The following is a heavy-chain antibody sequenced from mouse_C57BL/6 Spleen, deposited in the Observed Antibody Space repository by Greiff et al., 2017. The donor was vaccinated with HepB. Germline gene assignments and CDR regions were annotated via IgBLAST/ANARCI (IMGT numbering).Heavy chain of an antibody. CDR2: IHPNSGST. V-gene: IGHV1-64*01. CDR1: GYTFTSYW. D-gene: IGHD3-3*01. Sequence: QVQLKQSGAELVKPGASVKLSCKASGYTFTSYWMHWVKQRPGQGLEWIGMIHPNSGSTNYNEKFKSKATLTVDKSSSTAYMQLSSLTSEDSAVYYCARSRDGGYFDYWGQGTTLTVSS. CDR3: ARSRDGGYFDY. J-gene: IGHJ2*01.